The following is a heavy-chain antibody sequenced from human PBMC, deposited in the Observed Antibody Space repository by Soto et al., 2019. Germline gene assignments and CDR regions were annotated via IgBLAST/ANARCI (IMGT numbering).Heavy chain of an antibody. D-gene: IGHD2-2*01. J-gene: IGHJ5*02. V-gene: IGHV1-8*01. CDR1: GYTFTSYD. CDR3: ARGLGGIVVVPAAKVGGESVWFDP. Sequence: ASVKVSCKASGYTFTSYDINWVRQATGQGLEWMGWMNPNSGNTGYAQKFQGRVTMTRNTSISTAYMELSSLRSEDTAVYYCARGLGGIVVVPAAKVGGESVWFDPWGQGTLVTVSS. CDR2: MNPNSGNT.